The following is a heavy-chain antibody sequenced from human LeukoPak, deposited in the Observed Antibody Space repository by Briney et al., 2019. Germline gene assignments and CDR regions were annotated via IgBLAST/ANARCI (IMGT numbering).Heavy chain of an antibody. J-gene: IGHJ4*02. CDR2: IWYDGSNK. V-gene: IGHV3-33*06. D-gene: IGHD2-15*01. Sequence: GGSLRLSCAASGFTFSSYGMHWVRQAPGQGLEWVAVIWYDGSNKYYADSVKGRFTISRDNSKNTLYLQMNSLRAEDTAVYYCAKDLEMVVAAIPFDYWGQGTLVTVSS. CDR3: AKDLEMVVAAIPFDY. CDR1: GFTFSSYG.